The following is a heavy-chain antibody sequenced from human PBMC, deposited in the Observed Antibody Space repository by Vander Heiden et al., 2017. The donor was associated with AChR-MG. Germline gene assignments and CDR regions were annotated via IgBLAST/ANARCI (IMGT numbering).Heavy chain of an antibody. CDR1: GFTVSNHY. D-gene: IGHD3-22*01. CDR3: GRGLYYDRREPTYYFDY. V-gene: IGHV3-53*02. Sequence: EVQLVATGGGLIQPGGSLRLSCAASGFTVSNHYMTWVRQAPGKGLEWVSIMYSGGTTYYADSVKGRFTISRDNSKNTLYLQMNSLRAEDTAVYYCGRGLYYDRREPTYYFDYWGQGTLVTVSS. J-gene: IGHJ4*02. CDR2: MYSGGTT.